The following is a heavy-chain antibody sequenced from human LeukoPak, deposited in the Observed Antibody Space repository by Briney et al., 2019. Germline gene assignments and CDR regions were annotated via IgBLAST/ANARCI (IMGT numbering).Heavy chain of an antibody. Sequence: PGGSLRLSCAASGFTFSSYEMNWVRQAPGKGLEWVSYISSSGRTIYYADSVQGRFTISRDNAKNSLYLQMNSLRAEDTAVYYCAVNYDLDYWGRGTLVTVSS. CDR1: GFTFSSYE. D-gene: IGHD4-11*01. CDR2: ISSSGRTI. J-gene: IGHJ4*02. V-gene: IGHV3-48*03. CDR3: AVNYDLDY.